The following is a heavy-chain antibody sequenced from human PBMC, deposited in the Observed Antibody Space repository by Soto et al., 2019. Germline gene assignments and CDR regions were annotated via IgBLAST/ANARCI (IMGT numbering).Heavy chain of an antibody. J-gene: IGHJ4*02. CDR3: ARDGLWGRYSSSLNYFDY. CDR1: GFTFSSYS. V-gene: IGHV3-48*02. CDR2: ISSSSSTI. Sequence: GGSLRLSCAASGFTFSSYSMNWVRQAPGKGLEWVSYISSSSSTIYYADSVKGRFTISRDNAKNSLYLQMNSLRDEDTAVYYCARDGLWGRYSSSLNYFDYWGQGTLVTVSS. D-gene: IGHD6-6*01.